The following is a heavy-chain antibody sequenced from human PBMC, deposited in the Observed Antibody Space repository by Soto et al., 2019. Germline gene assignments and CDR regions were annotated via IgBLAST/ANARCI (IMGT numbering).Heavy chain of an antibody. J-gene: IGHJ5*02. CDR1: GYTFTSYG. Sequence: QVQLVQSGAEVKKPGASVKVSCKASGYTFTSYGISWVRQAPGQGLEWMGWISAYNGNTNYAQKREGRVTMTTDTSTRTAYMELRSLRCDETGGDYCAKGYSGSYVSWGQGTLVTVSS. V-gene: IGHV1-18*01. CDR2: ISAYNGNT. CDR3: AKGYSGSYVS. D-gene: IGHD1-26*01.